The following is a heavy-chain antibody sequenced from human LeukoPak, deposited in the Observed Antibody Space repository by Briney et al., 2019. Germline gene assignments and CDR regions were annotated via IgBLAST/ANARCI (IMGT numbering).Heavy chain of an antibody. V-gene: IGHV3-7*05. D-gene: IGHD5-12*01. Sequence: PGGSLRLSCAASGFTFSSYWMSWVRQAPGKGLEWVANIKQDGSEKYYVGSVKGRFTISRDNAKKSLYLQMNSLRAEDTAVYYCASDGYPFNHWGQGTLVTVSS. CDR1: GFTFSSYW. J-gene: IGHJ5*02. CDR2: IKQDGSEK. CDR3: ASDGYPFNH.